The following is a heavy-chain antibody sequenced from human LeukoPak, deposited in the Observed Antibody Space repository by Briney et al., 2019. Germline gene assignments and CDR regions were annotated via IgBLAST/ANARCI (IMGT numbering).Heavy chain of an antibody. J-gene: IGHJ6*03. Sequence: GGSLRLSCAASGFTFSSYWMHWVRQAPGKGLVWVSRINSDGSSTSYADSVKGRFTISRDNAKNTLYLQMNSLRAEDTAVYYCARWVDTAMDMRYYYYMDVWGKGTTVTVSS. D-gene: IGHD5-18*01. CDR2: INSDGSST. CDR3: ARWVDTAMDMRYYYYMDV. CDR1: GFTFSSYW. V-gene: IGHV3-74*01.